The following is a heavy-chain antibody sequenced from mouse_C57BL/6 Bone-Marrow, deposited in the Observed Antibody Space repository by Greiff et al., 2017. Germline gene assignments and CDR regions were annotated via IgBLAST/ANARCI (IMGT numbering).Heavy chain of an antibody. CDR3: ARPYYYGSISWFAY. V-gene: IGHV5-17*01. Sequence: EVQLVESGGGLVKPGGSLKLSCAASGFTFSDYGMHWVRQAPEKGLEWVAYISSGSSTIYYADTVKGRFTISRDNAKNTLFLQMTSLRSEDTAMYYCARPYYYGSISWFAYWGQGTLVTVSA. CDR2: ISSGSSTI. D-gene: IGHD1-1*01. J-gene: IGHJ3*01. CDR1: GFTFSDYG.